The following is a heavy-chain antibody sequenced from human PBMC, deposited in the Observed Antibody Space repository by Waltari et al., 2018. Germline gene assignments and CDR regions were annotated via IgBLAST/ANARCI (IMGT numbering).Heavy chain of an antibody. CDR1: GGSFNSGSYY. Sequence: QVQLQESGPGLVKPSQTLSLTCTVSGGSFNSGSYYWNWIRQPAGKGLEWVGRIYSTGRTNHNPSLESRVTISIDTSKNQFSLKLSSVTAADTAVYYCARADVAVAGPFDYWGQGTPVTVSS. CDR3: ARADVAVAGPFDY. D-gene: IGHD6-19*01. V-gene: IGHV4-61*02. CDR2: IYSTGRT. J-gene: IGHJ4*02.